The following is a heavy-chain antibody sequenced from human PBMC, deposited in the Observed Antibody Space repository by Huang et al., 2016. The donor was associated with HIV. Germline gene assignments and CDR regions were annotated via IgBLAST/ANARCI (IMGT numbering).Heavy chain of an antibody. V-gene: IGHV3-7*04. CDR3: ARGGAPYYEFWSGGHHYGMDV. CDR1: GSTFRRYW. Sequence: EVQLVVSGGGLVQPGGSLSLSFSAPGSTFRRYWVSWARQARGKGMEWGANIKQDGSTRMYVGSVKSRFTSSQDNVKNALYPQMYSLRVEDTAIYYCARGGAPYYEFWSGGHHYGMDVWGQETTVTISS. CDR2: IKQDGSTR. D-gene: IGHD3-3*01. J-gene: IGHJ6*02.